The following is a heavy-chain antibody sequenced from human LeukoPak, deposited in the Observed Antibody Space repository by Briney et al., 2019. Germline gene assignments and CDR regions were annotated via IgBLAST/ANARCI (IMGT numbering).Heavy chain of an antibody. Sequence: GGSLRLSCAASGFTFSSYSMNWVRQAPGKGLEWVSSISSSSSYIYYADSVKGRFTISRDNAKNSLYLQMNSLRAEDTAVYYCARVPSSGPPGAFDIWGQGTMVTVSS. J-gene: IGHJ3*02. CDR2: ISSSSSYI. D-gene: IGHD3-22*01. CDR1: GFTFSSYS. CDR3: ARVPSSGPPGAFDI. V-gene: IGHV3-21*01.